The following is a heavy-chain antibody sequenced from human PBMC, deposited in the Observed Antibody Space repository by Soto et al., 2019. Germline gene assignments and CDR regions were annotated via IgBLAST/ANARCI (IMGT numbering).Heavy chain of an antibody. CDR3: AKLPAAAGTTTYYFDY. D-gene: IGHD6-13*01. J-gene: IGHJ4*02. CDR2: ISYDGSNK. Sequence: QVQLVESGGGVVQPGRSLRLSCAASGFTFSSYGMHWVRQAPGKGLEGVAVISYDGSNKYYADSVKGRFTISRDNSKKTLYLQMNSLRAEDTAVYYCAKLPAAAGTTTYYFDYWGQGTLVTVSS. V-gene: IGHV3-30*18. CDR1: GFTFSSYG.